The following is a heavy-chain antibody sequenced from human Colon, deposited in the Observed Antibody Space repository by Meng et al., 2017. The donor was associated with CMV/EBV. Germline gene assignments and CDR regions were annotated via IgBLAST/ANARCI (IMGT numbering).Heavy chain of an antibody. J-gene: IGHJ4*02. Sequence: SCKTSGFTFTGHYIQWIRQAPGQGLEWMGWINPFNGGTNYAQKFQGRVTLTRDKSLNTAYMELDGLRSDDTAVYYCARVSVAPFDYWGQGTLVTVSS. CDR1: GFTFTGHY. CDR3: ARVSVAPFDY. CDR2: INPFNGGT. D-gene: IGHD6-19*01. V-gene: IGHV1-2*02.